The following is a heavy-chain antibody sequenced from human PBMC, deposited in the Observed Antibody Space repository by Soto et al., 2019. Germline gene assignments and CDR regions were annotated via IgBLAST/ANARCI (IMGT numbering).Heavy chain of an antibody. D-gene: IGHD1-26*01. CDR1: GDSVSINSAG. CDR2: TYYRSKWYY. J-gene: IGHJ4*01. CDR3: ARPEQYSGRIFDY. V-gene: IGHV6-1*01. Sequence: SQTLSLTCAITGDSVSINSAGWSWVRQSPSRGLEWLGRTYYRSKWYYEYAVSVRGRITINPDTSKNQYSLQLNSVTPEDTAVYFCARPEQYSGRIFDYWGQGNLVTVSS.